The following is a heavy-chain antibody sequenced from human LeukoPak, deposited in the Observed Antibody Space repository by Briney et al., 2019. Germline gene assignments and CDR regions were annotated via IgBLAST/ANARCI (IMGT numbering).Heavy chain of an antibody. V-gene: IGHV1-18*01. CDR2: ISAYNGNT. CDR3: ARVVGSGSYYYYYYMDV. Sequence: GASVKVSCKASGYTFTSYGISWVRQAPGQGLEWMGWISAYNGNTNYAQKLQGRVTMTTDTSTSTAYMELRSLRSGDTAVYYCARVVGSGSYYYYYYMDVWGKGTTVTVSS. J-gene: IGHJ6*03. D-gene: IGHD3-10*01. CDR1: GYTFTSYG.